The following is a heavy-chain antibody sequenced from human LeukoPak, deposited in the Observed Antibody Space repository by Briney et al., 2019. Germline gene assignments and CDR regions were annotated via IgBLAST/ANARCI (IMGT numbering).Heavy chain of an antibody. CDR3: ARDPRHKYGNFDN. D-gene: IGHD2/OR15-2a*01. Sequence: GASVKVSCKTSGYNFAIFGIAWVRQAPGQGLEWMGWVAPYSENTLSAQKFQGRLTMTTDTSTSTAYMDLRSLRSDDTAVYYCARDPRHKYGNFDNWGQGTLVTVSS. J-gene: IGHJ4*02. V-gene: IGHV1-18*01. CDR2: VAPYSENT. CDR1: GYNFAIFG.